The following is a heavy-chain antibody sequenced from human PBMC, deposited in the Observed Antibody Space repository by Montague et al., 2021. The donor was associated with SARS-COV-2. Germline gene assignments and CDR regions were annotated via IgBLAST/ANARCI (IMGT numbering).Heavy chain of an antibody. J-gene: IGHJ4*02. V-gene: IGHV4-61*01. CDR2: NYYSGST. Sequence: SHSLSLTCTVSGGSVSSGSYFWSWIRQPPGKGLEWIGYNYYSGSTNYNPSLKTRVTISVDKSKNQFSLKLSSVTAADTALYYCARTAIESPGYYIPYFDYWGRGTLVAVSS. D-gene: IGHD3-22*01. CDR3: ARTAIESPGYYIPYFDY. CDR1: GGSVSSGSYF.